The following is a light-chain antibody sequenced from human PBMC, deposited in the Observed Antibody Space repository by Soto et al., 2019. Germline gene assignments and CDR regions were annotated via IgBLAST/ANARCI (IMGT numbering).Light chain of an antibody. Sequence: QSALTHPRSVSGSPGQSVAISCTGTSSDVGGYNYVSLYQQFPGKVPKLMSYDVTKRPSGVPDRFSGSKSGNTASLTISGLQAEDEADYYCSSNAGSHALCGGRTQLNVL. CDR2: DVT. J-gene: IGLJ2*01. CDR3: SSNAGSHAL. V-gene: IGLV2-11*01. CDR1: SSDVGGYNY.